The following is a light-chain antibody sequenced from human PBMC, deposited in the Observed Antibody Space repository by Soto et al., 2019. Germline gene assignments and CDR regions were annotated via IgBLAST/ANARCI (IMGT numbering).Light chain of an antibody. CDR1: QSISTY. CDR3: QQAYSTPWT. CDR2: ATS. V-gene: IGKV1-39*01. J-gene: IGKJ1*01. Sequence: DIQMTQSPSSLSASVGDRATITCRASQSISTYLHWYQQKPGTAPKLLIYATSNLQSGVPSRFSGSGSGTDFTLTINSLQPEDFATYYCQQAYSTPWTFGKGTKVEIK.